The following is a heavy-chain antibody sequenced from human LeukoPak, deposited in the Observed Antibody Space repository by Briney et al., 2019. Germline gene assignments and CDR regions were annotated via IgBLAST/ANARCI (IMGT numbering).Heavy chain of an antibody. V-gene: IGHV3-7*01. CDR3: ARLSFGEYVDY. J-gene: IGHJ4*02. D-gene: IGHD3-10*01. CDR2: INQDGSEK. CDR1: GFTFSSYW. Sequence: GGSLRLSCAGSGFTFSSYWMTWVRQAPGKGLEWVANINQDGSEKYYVDSVKGRFTISRDNVNNSLCLQKNNLRAEDTAVYYCARLSFGEYVDYWGQGSLVTVSS.